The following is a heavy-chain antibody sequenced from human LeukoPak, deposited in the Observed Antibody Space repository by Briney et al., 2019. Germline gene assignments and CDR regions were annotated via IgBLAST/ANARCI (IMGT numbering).Heavy chain of an antibody. CDR2: ITSSSSTI. Sequence: GGSLRLSCAASGFTLSSYTMNWVRQAPGKGLEWVSYITSSSSTIYYADSVKGRFTISRDNAKNSLYLQMNSLRVEDTAIYYCASSGSYRFDYWGQGTLVTVSS. V-gene: IGHV3-48*01. J-gene: IGHJ4*02. CDR1: GFTLSSYT. CDR3: ASSGSYRFDY. D-gene: IGHD1-26*01.